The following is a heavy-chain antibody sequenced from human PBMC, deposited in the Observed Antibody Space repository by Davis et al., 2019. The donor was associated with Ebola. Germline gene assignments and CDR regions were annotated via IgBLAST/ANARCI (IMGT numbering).Heavy chain of an antibody. D-gene: IGHD3-22*01. Sequence: HTGGSLRLSCAASGFTFSTYWMHWVRQSPGKGLEWVSRIKIEGSSPIYADSVKGRFTVSRDNAKNMLYLQMESLRLDDAAIYYCAREGLDYYDGRRYYGDYFYAMDVWGQGTTVTVSS. CDR1: GFTFSTYW. CDR3: AREGLDYYDGRRYYGDYFYAMDV. V-gene: IGHV3-74*01. CDR2: IKIEGSSP. J-gene: IGHJ6*02.